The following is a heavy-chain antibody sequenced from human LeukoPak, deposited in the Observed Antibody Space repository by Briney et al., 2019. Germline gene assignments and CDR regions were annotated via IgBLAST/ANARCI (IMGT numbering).Heavy chain of an antibody. Sequence: PSETLSLTCTVSGGSISSYYWSWIRQPAGKGLEWIGRIYTSGSTNYNPSLKSRVTISVDTSKNQFSLKLSSVTAADTAVYYCAREPRYCSGGNCYRGGYMDVWGKGTTVTVSS. CDR2: IYTSGST. V-gene: IGHV4-4*07. CDR3: AREPRYCSGGNCYRGGYMDV. D-gene: IGHD2-15*01. J-gene: IGHJ6*03. CDR1: GGSISSYY.